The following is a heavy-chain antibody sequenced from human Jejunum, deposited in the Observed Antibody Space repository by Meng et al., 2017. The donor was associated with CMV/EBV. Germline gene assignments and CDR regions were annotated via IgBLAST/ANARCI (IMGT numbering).Heavy chain of an antibody. J-gene: IGHJ4*02. D-gene: IGHD1/OR15-1a*01. Sequence: CSASGFTVGPHYMHWVRQAPGRGLEWVSIIFSDGTTYYADSVKGRFTISRDTSKNTVYLQMNSLRPEDTAVYHCARDSHSNIRASDWGPGTLVTVSS. CDR2: IFSDGTT. V-gene: IGHV3-53*01. CDR1: GFTVGPHY. CDR3: ARDSHSNIRASD.